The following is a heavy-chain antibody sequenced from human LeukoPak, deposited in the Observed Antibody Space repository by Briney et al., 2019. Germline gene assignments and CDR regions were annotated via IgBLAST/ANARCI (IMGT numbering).Heavy chain of an antibody. CDR2: INHSGST. Sequence: SETLSLTCAVYGGSFSGYYWSWIRQPPGKGLEWIGEINHSGSTNYNPSLKSRVTISVDTSKNQFSLKLSSVTAADTAVYYCASSRFGDHLLWGQGTLVTVSS. V-gene: IGHV4-34*01. J-gene: IGHJ4*02. CDR3: ASSRFGDHLL. CDR1: GGSFSGYY. D-gene: IGHD3-10*01.